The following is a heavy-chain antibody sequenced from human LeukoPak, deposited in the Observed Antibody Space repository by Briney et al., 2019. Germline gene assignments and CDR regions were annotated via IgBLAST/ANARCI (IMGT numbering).Heavy chain of an antibody. CDR1: GDSISSYY. V-gene: IGHV4-4*07. Sequence: PSETLSLTCTVSGDSISSYYWSWIRQPAGKGLEWIGRIHPSGSTNYNPSLKSRLTLSVDTSKNQFSLKLSSVTAADTAVYYCARLVSSSIYYYYYYGMDVWGQGTTVTVSS. J-gene: IGHJ6*02. D-gene: IGHD6-13*01. CDR2: IHPSGST. CDR3: ARLVSSSIYYYYYYGMDV.